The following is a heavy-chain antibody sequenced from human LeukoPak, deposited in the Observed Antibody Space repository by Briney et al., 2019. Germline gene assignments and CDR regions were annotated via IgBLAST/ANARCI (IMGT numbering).Heavy chain of an antibody. D-gene: IGHD3-16*02. V-gene: IGHV4-30-4*08. Sequence: SQTLSLTCTVSGGSISSGDYYWSWIRQPPGKGLEWIGYIYYSGSTYHNPSLKSRVTISVDTSKNQFSLKLSSVTAADTAVYYCARQLSDYDYVWGSYRPTWWFDYWGQGALVTVSS. CDR2: IYYSGST. J-gene: IGHJ4*02. CDR1: GGSISSGDYY. CDR3: ARQLSDYDYVWGSYRPTWWFDY.